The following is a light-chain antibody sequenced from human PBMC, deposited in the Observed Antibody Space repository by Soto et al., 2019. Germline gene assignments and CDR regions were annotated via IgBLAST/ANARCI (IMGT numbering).Light chain of an antibody. CDR1: QSVSSN. J-gene: IGKJ1*01. CDR3: QQYNNWPPT. V-gene: IGKV3-15*01. Sequence: EIVMTQSPSTLSVSPWERATLSCRASQSVSSNLAWYQQKPGQAPRLLIYGASTRATGIPARFSGSGSETEFTLTISSLQSEDFAVYCCQQYNNWPPTFGQGTKVDI. CDR2: GAS.